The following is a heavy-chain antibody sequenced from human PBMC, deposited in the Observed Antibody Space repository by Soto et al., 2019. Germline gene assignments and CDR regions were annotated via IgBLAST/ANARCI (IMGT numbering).Heavy chain of an antibody. V-gene: IGHV3-23*01. D-gene: IGHD3-3*01. CDR1: GFSFNTQA. CDR3: ASHTHYDFWNVYLSGMDV. CDR2: ISGNGGST. J-gene: IGHJ6*02. Sequence: EVQLLESGGGLVQPGGSLRLSCAASGFSFNTQAMSWVRQAPGKGLEWVSAISGNGGSTYYADAVKGRFTISRDNSKNRLYLQMNSLRAEDTALYYCASHTHYDFWNVYLSGMDVWGQGTTVTVS.